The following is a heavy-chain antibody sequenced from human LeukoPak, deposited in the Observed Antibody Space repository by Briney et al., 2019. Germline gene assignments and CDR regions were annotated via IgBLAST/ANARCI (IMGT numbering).Heavy chain of an antibody. CDR1: GFTFRNYW. Sequence: PGGSLRLSCVVSGFTFRNYWMSWVRQAPGKGLEWVSLISWDGDNTYYADSVKGRLTISRDNSKNSLYLQMNSLRTEDTAFYYCAKGTGKSTLNWLDPWGQGTLVTVSS. CDR3: AKGTGKSTLNWLDP. V-gene: IGHV3-43*01. D-gene: IGHD1-14*01. CDR2: ISWDGDNT. J-gene: IGHJ5*02.